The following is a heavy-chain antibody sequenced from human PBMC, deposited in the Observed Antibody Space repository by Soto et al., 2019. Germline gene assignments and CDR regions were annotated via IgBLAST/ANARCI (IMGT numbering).Heavy chain of an antibody. CDR3: ERQPQGYFAMDV. CDR1: GYNFRDYW. CDR2: VHPPDSNI. Sequence: GESLKISCKGSGYNFRDYWIGWVRQMPGKDLEWMGIVHPPDSNIRYSQSFQGQVTISADKSISTAYLQWTSLKASDSAIYYCERQPQGYFAMDVWGQGTTVTVSS. J-gene: IGHJ6*02. V-gene: IGHV5-51*01.